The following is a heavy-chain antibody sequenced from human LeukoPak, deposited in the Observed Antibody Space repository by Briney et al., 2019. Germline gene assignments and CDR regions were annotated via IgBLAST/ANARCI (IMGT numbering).Heavy chain of an antibody. CDR1: GITFSSYA. J-gene: IGHJ4*02. Sequence: PGGSLRLSCAASGITFSSYAMSWVRQAPGKGLEWVSAISGSGGSTYYADSVKGRFTISRDNSKNTLYLQMNSLRAEDRAVCYCAKVGSRDGYNGRNYFDYWGQGTLVTVSS. CDR2: ISGSGGST. V-gene: IGHV3-23*01. CDR3: AKVGSRDGYNGRNYFDY. D-gene: IGHD5-24*01.